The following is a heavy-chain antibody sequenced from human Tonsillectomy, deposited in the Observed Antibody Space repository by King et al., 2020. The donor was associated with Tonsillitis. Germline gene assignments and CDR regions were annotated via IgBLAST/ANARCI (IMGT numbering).Heavy chain of an antibody. CDR2: ISAYNGNT. V-gene: IGHV1-18*01. CDR3: ARDLNTNLYYYGSGSAFDI. CDR1: GYTFTSYG. J-gene: IGHJ3*02. Sequence: QLVQSGAEVKKPGASVKVSCKASGYTFTSYGISWVRQAPGQGLEWMGWISAYNGNTNYAQKLQGRVTMTTDTSTSTAYMELRSLRSDDTAVYYCARDLNTNLYYYGSGSAFDIWGQGTMVTVSS. D-gene: IGHD3-10*01.